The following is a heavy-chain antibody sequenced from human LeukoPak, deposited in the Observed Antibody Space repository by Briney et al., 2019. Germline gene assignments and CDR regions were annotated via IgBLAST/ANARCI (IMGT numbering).Heavy chain of an antibody. CDR3: AREGDYQPISDP. Sequence: GGSLRLSCAASGFTFSSYEMNWVRQAPGKGLEWVSSISSSSSYIYYADSVKGRFTISRDNAKNSLYLQMNSLRAEDTAVYYCAREGDYQPISDPWGQGTLVTVSS. D-gene: IGHD5-12*01. J-gene: IGHJ5*02. CDR1: GFTFSSYE. CDR2: ISSSSSYI. V-gene: IGHV3-21*01.